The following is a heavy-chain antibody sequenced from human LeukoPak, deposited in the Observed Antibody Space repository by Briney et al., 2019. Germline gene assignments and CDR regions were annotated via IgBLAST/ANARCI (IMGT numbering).Heavy chain of an antibody. CDR2: INPSGGST. D-gene: IGHD1-26*01. CDR1: GYTFTSYY. V-gene: IGHV1-46*01. J-gene: IGHJ4*02. Sequence: ASVKVSCKASGYTFTSYYMHWVRQAPGQGLEWMGIINPSGGSTSYAQKFQGRVTMTRDTSTSTVYMELSSLRSEDTAVYYCARDRPHSGGVGATVMEYWAQGTLVTVSS. CDR3: ARDRPHSGGVGATVMEY.